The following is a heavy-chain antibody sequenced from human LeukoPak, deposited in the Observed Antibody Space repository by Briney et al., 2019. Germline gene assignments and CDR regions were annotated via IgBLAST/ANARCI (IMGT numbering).Heavy chain of an antibody. CDR2: ISYDGSNK. CDR3: ANGHREPAPFDY. D-gene: IGHD1-26*01. Sequence: PGGSLRLSCAASGFTFSNSAMNWVRQAPGKGLEWVAVISYDGSNKYYADSVKGRFTISRDNSKNTLYLQMNSLRAEDTAVYYCANGHREPAPFDYWGQGTLVTVSS. CDR1: GFTFSNSA. V-gene: IGHV3-30*18. J-gene: IGHJ4*02.